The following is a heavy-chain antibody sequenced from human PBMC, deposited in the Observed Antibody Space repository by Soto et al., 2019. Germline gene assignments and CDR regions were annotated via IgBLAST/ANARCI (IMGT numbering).Heavy chain of an antibody. V-gene: IGHV3-23*01. Sequence: GGSLRLSCAASGFTFSSYAMSWVRQAPGKGLEWVSAISGSGGSTYYADSVKGRFTISRDNSKNTLYLQMNNLRAEDTAVYYCAKILVIPDWFDPWGQGTLVTVSS. J-gene: IGHJ5*02. CDR2: ISGSGGST. CDR3: AKILVIPDWFDP. D-gene: IGHD3-9*01. CDR1: GFTFSSYA.